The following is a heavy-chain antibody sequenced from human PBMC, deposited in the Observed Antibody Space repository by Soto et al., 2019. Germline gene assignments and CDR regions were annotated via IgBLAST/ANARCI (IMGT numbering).Heavy chain of an antibody. Sequence: SVKVSCKASGGTFSSYAISWVRQAPGQGLEWMGGIIPIFGTANYAQKFQGRVTITADESTSTAYMELSSLRSEDTAVYYCARYDSSGYDRRPHAFDIWGQGTMVTGS. V-gene: IGHV1-69*13. J-gene: IGHJ3*02. D-gene: IGHD3-22*01. CDR1: GGTFSSYA. CDR3: ARYDSSGYDRRPHAFDI. CDR2: IIPIFGTA.